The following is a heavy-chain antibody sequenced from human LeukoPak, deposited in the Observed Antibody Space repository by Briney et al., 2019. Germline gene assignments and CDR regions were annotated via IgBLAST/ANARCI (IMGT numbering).Heavy chain of an antibody. J-gene: IGHJ4*02. CDR3: TREKRGYTYGSDY. Sequence: GGSLRLSCAASVFTFSGYWMHWVRQAPGQGLVWVSRISGDGLSTTYADSAKGRFTSSRDNAKSTLYLQMNSLRVEDTAVYYCTREKRGYTYGSDYWGQGTLVTVSS. V-gene: IGHV3-74*01. CDR2: ISGDGLST. D-gene: IGHD5-18*01. CDR1: VFTFSGYW.